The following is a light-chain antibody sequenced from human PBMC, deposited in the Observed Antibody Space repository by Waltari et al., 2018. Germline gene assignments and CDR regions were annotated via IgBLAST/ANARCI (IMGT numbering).Light chain of an antibody. CDR1: QIVSSN. CDR3: QQSRA. V-gene: IGKV3-15*01. J-gene: IGKJ1*01. Sequence: TLSCRASQIVSSNLAWYQQKPGQAPRLLIYGASTRATGIPARFSGSGSGTEFTLTISSLQSEDFAVYYCQQSRAFGQGTKVEIK. CDR2: GAS.